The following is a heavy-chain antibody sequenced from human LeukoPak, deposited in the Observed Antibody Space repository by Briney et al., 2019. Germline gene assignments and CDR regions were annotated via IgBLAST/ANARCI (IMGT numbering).Heavy chain of an antibody. J-gene: IGHJ4*02. CDR1: GFTLSSYA. V-gene: IGHV3-23*01. D-gene: IGHD2-15*01. Sequence: GGSLRLSCAASGFTLSSYAMSWVRQATGKGREWVSAISGSGGSTYYADSVKGRFTISRDNSKNTLYLQMNSLRAEDTAVYYCAKVEDSSQDFDYWGQGTLVTVSS. CDR3: AKVEDSSQDFDY. CDR2: ISGSGGST.